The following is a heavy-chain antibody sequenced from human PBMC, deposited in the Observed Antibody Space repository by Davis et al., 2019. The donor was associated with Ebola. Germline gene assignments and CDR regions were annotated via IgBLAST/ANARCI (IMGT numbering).Heavy chain of an antibody. CDR2: ISHSGST. V-gene: IGHV4-4*02. CDR3: ARRRNSGDHGDQYYYGLDV. CDR1: GDSITTNIW. Sequence: MPSETLSLTCAVSGDSITTNIWWNWLRLSPGRGLEWIGEISHSGSTNYNPTFKSRITMSLDRPENQFALEVTSVTAADSAVYYCARRRNSGDHGDQYYYGLDVWGQGTTVTVSS. J-gene: IGHJ6*02. D-gene: IGHD4-17*01.